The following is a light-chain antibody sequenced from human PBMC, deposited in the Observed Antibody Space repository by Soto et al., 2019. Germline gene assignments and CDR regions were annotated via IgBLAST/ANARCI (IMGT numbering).Light chain of an antibody. CDR2: DDS. Sequence: SYDLTQPPCVSLAPGQTARIICVGSNIGTNSVHWYHQKPGQAPVLVVYDDSDRPSGIPDRFSGSNSGNTATLIISRVEAGDEADYYCQLWDDNFYVFGTGTKVTVL. V-gene: IGLV3-21*02. J-gene: IGLJ1*01. CDR3: QLWDDNFYV. CDR1: NIGTNS.